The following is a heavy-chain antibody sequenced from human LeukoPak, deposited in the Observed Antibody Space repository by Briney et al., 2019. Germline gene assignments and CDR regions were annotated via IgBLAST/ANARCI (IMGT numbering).Heavy chain of an antibody. CDR3: ARVSSGWYYFDY. CDR2: INAGNGNT. V-gene: IGHV1-3*01. D-gene: IGHD6-19*01. CDR1: GYTFTSYA. Sequence: ASVKVSCKASGYTFTSYAMHWVRQAPGQRLEWMGWINAGNGNTKYSQKFQGRVTITRDTSASTAYMELSSLRSGDTAVYYCARVSSGWYYFDYWGQGTLVTVSS. J-gene: IGHJ4*02.